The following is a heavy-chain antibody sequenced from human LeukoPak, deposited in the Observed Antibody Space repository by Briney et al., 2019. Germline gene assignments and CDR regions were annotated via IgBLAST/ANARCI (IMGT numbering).Heavy chain of an antibody. Sequence: SGGSLRLSCAASGFTFSIYSLNWVRQAPGKGLEWVAYIGRSGDRTTKYADSVKGRFTISRDNAENSLFLQMNSLRAEDTAVYYCVRDDDRPDNGLDYWGQGTLVTVSS. V-gene: IGHV3-48*04. CDR2: IGRSGDRTT. J-gene: IGHJ4*02. CDR3: VRDDDRPDNGLDY. CDR1: GFTFSIYS. D-gene: IGHD3-22*01.